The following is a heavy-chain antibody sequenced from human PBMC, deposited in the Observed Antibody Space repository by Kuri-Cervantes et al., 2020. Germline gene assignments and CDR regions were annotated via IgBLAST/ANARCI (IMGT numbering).Heavy chain of an antibody. J-gene: IGHJ4*02. V-gene: IGHV4-61*01. CDR3: ARGPRLYRGRFDY. Sequence: SETLSLTCTVSGGSVSSGSYYWSWIRQPPGKGLEWIGYIHYSGSTNYNPSLKSRVTISVDTSKNQFSLKLSSVTAADTAVYYCARGPRLYRGRFDYWGQGTLVTVSS. D-gene: IGHD2-8*01. CDR2: IHYSGST. CDR1: GGSVSSGSYY.